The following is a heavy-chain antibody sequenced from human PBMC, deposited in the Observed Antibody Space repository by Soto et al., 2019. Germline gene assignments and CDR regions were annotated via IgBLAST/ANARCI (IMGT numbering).Heavy chain of an antibody. CDR1: GGTFSSYT. D-gene: IGHD3-10*01. Sequence: SVKVSCKASGGTFSSYTISWVRQAPGQGLEWMGRIIPILGIANYAQKFQGRVTITADKSTSTAYMELSSLRSEDTAVYYCARIYGSGSYYGFDPWGQGTLVTVSS. J-gene: IGHJ5*02. CDR2: IIPILGIA. CDR3: ARIYGSGSYYGFDP. V-gene: IGHV1-69*02.